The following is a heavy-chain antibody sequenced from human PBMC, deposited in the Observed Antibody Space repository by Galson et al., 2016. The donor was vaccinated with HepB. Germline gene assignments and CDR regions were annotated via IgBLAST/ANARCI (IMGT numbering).Heavy chain of an antibody. J-gene: IGHJ6*02. CDR3: ASGFDDHSYGMDV. CDR2: INPSGNSA. V-gene: IGHV1-46*02. Sequence: SVKVSCKASEDTLNSYYMHWVRQAPGEGPEWLGIINPSGNSASYAPRYQGSVTITRDTSTRPVYMVLGNLRYDDTAVYFCASGFDDHSYGMDVWGQGTTVTVSS. D-gene: IGHD3-10*01. CDR1: EDTLNSYY.